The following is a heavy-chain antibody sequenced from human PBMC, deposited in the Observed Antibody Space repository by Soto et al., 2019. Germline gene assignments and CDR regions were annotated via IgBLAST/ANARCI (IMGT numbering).Heavy chain of an antibody. D-gene: IGHD3-3*01. Sequence: EVQLVESGGGLVQPGGSLRLSCAASGFTFSNYGMNWVRQAPGKGLERAANIKSDGSENRYEDSVKGRFTISRDNAKNSLYLEMNSLRAEDTAVYYCARNRGLDTVDYWGQGTLVTVSS. CDR2: IKSDGSEN. J-gene: IGHJ4*02. V-gene: IGHV3-7*01. CDR3: ARNRGLDTVDY. CDR1: GFTFSNYG.